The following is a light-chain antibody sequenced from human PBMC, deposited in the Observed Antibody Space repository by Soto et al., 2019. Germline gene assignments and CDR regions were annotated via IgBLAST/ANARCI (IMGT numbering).Light chain of an antibody. Sequence: DIQMSQSPATLSAYVGDSVTITCRASQSISHWLAWYQQKPGKAPKFLIYDASSLESGVPSRFSGSGSGTEFTLTISSLQPDDFATYYCQQYDSVLGTFGPGTNVDV. J-gene: IGKJ3*01. CDR1: QSISHW. CDR3: QQYDSVLGT. V-gene: IGKV1-5*01. CDR2: DAS.